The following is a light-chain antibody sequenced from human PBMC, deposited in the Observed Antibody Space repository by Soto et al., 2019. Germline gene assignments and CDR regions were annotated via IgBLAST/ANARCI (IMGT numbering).Light chain of an antibody. J-gene: IGLJ2*01. CDR3: CSYAGTYTVL. Sequence: QSALTQPPSASGSPGQSVTITCSGTSSDVGEENYVSWYQQHPGKVPKLMIYDVSKRPSGVPDRFSGSKSGNTASLTISGLQAEDEADYYCCSYAGTYTVLFGGGTKLTVL. CDR1: SSDVGEENY. CDR2: DVS. V-gene: IGLV2-11*02.